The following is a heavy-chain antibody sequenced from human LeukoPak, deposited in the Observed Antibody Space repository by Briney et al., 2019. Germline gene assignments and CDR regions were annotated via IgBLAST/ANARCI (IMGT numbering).Heavy chain of an antibody. CDR2: IYAGDSDT. CDR1: GYSFTNYW. CDR3: ARAIGTSQFYFYYGMDV. J-gene: IGHJ6*02. V-gene: IGHV5-51*01. D-gene: IGHD2-2*01. Sequence: GESLKISCKGSGYSFTNYWIGWVRQMPGKGLEWMGIIYAGDSDTRYSPSFQGQVTISVDKSISTAYLQWSSLQASDTAMYYCARAIGTSQFYFYYGMDVWGQGTTVTVSS.